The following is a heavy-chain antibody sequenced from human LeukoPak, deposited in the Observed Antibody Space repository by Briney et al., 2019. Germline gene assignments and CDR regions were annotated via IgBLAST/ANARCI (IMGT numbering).Heavy chain of an antibody. J-gene: IGHJ3*02. CDR3: ARGRASGWSDAFDI. D-gene: IGHD6-19*01. CDR2: IHQTGRT. V-gene: IGHV4-4*02. CDR1: GISINTDNW. Sequence: SETLSLTCAVSGISINTDNWWSWIRQPPGKGLEWIGEIHQTGRTNYSPALKSRVTMSVDKSKNQFSLKLSSVAAADTAVYYCARGRASGWSDAFDIWGQGTMVTVSS.